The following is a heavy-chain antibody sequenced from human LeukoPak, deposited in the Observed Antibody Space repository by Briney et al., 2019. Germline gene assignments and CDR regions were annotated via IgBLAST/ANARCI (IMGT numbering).Heavy chain of an antibody. CDR2: IRYDGSNK. V-gene: IGHV3-30*02. J-gene: IGHJ4*02. D-gene: IGHD6-6*01. CDR1: GFTFSNYG. Sequence: GGSLRLSCAASGFTFSNYGMHWVRQAPGKGLEWVAFIRYDGSNKYYADSVKGRFTISRDNSKNTLYLQMNSLRAEDTAVYYCAAIRPYSSSPGGDLLRYWGQGTLVTVSS. CDR3: AAIRPYSSSPGGDLLRY.